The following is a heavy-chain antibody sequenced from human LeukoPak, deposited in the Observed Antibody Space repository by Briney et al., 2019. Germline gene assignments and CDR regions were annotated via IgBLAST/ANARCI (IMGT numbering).Heavy chain of an antibody. D-gene: IGHD3-16*01. Sequence: GGSLRLSCAVSGFSSSNYAMSWVRQAPGKGLEWVSSITSSGDDTFYAASVKGRFTISRDNTWDTVFLQVNSLKVDDAAVYYCAFDWGFDYWGQGTLVTVSS. V-gene: IGHV3-23*01. CDR1: GFSSSNYA. J-gene: IGHJ4*02. CDR3: AFDWGFDY. CDR2: ITSSGDDT.